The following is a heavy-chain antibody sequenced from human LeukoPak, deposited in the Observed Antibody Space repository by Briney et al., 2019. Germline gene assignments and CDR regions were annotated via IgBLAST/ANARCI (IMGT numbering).Heavy chain of an antibody. V-gene: IGHV4-59*12. CDR1: GGSISNYY. CDR2: IYYSGST. J-gene: IGHJ4*02. CDR3: AREQSASSRYYFDY. D-gene: IGHD6-19*01. Sequence: SEALSLTCTASGGSISNYYWSWIRQPPGKGLEWIGDIYYSGSTNYTPSLKSRVTISVDTSKNLFSLNLSSVTAADTAVYYCAREQSASSRYYFDYWGQGTLVSVAS.